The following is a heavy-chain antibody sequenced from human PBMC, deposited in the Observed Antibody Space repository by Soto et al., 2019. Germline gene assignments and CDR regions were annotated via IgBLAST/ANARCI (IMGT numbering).Heavy chain of an antibody. CDR1: GFTFSSYG. D-gene: IGHD3-10*01. J-gene: IGHJ6*02. CDR3: AKDHGSGSYSYYYYGMDV. Sequence: PGGSLRLSCAASGFTFSSYGMHWVRQAPGKGLEWVAVISYDGSNKYYADSVKGRFTISRDNSKNTLYLQMNSLRAEDTAVYYCAKDHGSGSYSYYYYGMDVWGQGTTVTVSS. V-gene: IGHV3-30*18. CDR2: ISYDGSNK.